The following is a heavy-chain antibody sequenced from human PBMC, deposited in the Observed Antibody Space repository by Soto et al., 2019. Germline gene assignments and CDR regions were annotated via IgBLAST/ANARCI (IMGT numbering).Heavy chain of an antibody. J-gene: IGHJ5*02. CDR2: IYYSGST. CDR3: ARGVATIGP. D-gene: IGHD5-12*01. Sequence: QVQLQESGPRLVKPSETLSLTCTVSGDSISSYYWTWIRQPAGKGLEWIGYIYYSGSTNYNPSLKSRVTISVDTSKNQFSLKLTSVTAADTAVYYCARGVATIGPWGQGTLVTVSS. CDR1: GDSISSYY. V-gene: IGHV4-59*01.